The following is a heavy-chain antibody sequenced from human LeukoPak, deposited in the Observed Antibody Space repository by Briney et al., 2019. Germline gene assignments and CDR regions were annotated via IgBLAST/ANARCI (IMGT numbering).Heavy chain of an antibody. D-gene: IGHD2-21*02. CDR2: IYTSGST. CDR1: X. CDR3: ASLSSAIAP. V-gene: IGHV4-4*07. Sequence: XXSWIRXPAGKGLEWIGRIYTSGSTNYNPSLKSRVTMSVDTSKNQFSLKLSSVTAADTAVYYCASLSSAIAPWGQGTLVTVSS. J-gene: IGHJ5*02.